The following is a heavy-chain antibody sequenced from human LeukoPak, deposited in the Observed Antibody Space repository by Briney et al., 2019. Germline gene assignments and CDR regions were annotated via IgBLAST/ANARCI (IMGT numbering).Heavy chain of an antibody. CDR2: IDGSER. J-gene: IGHJ6*02. Sequence: GGSLRLSCSASGYSMTWVRQAPGKGLEWVANIDGSERNYVDSVRGRFSISRDNAKNSLILQMDNLRVEDTAVYYCAGGYNDYYAMDVWGQGTTVTV. CDR3: AGGYNDYYAMDV. D-gene: IGHD2-15*01. V-gene: IGHV3-7*01. CDR1: GYS.